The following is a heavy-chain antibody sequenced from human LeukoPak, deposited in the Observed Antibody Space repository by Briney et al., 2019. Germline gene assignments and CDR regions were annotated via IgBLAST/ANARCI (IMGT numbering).Heavy chain of an antibody. J-gene: IGHJ4*02. V-gene: IGHV3-48*04. D-gene: IGHD1-26*01. CDR1: GFTFSSYS. CDR2: ISSSSGII. Sequence: GGSLRLSCAASGFTFSSYSMNWVRQAPGKGLEWVSYISSSSGIIYYADSVKGRFTISRDNAKNSLYLQMNSLRAENTAVYYCARAGTSVGATCGFDYWGQGTLVTVSS. CDR3: ARAGTSVGATCGFDY.